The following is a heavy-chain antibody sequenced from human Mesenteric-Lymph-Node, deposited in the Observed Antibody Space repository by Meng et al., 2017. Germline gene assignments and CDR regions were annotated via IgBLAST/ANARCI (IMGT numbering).Heavy chain of an antibody. CDR3: ARVKAAAAGTPYYFDY. CDR2: ISSNGGST. J-gene: IGHJ4*02. V-gene: IGHV3-64*01. CDR1: GFTFSSYA. Sequence: GESLKISCAASGFTFSSYAMSWVRQAPGKGLEYVSAISSNGGSTYYANSVKGRFTISRDNSKNTLYLQMGSLRAEDMAVYYCARVKAAAAGTPYYFDYWGQGTLVTVSS. D-gene: IGHD6-13*01.